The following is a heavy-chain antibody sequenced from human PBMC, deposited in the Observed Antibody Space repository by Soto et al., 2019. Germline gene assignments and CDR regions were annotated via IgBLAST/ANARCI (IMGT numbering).Heavy chain of an antibody. V-gene: IGHV4-34*01. CDR2: INHSGST. CDR3: ARDKITGLFDY. D-gene: IGHD2-8*02. Sequence: PSETLSLTCPVSGGSIGTYYWTWIRQPPGTGLEWIGEINHSGSTNYNPSLKSRVTISVDTSKNQFSLKLTSVTAADTAVYYCARDKITGLFDYWGQGTLVTVSS. CDR1: GGSIGTYY. J-gene: IGHJ4*02.